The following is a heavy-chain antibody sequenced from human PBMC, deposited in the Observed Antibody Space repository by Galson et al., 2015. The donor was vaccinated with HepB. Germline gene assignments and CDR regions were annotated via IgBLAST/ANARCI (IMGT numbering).Heavy chain of an antibody. CDR1: GYAFTSEG. Sequence: SVKVSCKASGYAFTSEGISWVRQAPGQGLEWLGWISTSSGNTNCAQKFQGRVTLTTDTHTNTAYMELRSLTSDDTALYYCARDVAHRFDFRGQGSVVTVSS. CDR2: ISTSSGNT. J-gene: IGHJ5*01. V-gene: IGHV1-18*01. CDR3: ARDVAHRFDF.